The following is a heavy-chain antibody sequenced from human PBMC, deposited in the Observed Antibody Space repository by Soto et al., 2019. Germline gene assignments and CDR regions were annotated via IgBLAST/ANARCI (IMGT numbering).Heavy chain of an antibody. J-gene: IGHJ6*02. V-gene: IGHV1-69*13. D-gene: IGHD3-16*01. CDR2: IIPFFKAT. CDR3: ARDVPLNYYDGTYSYYAMDV. Sequence: SVKVSCKASGCTFSSHAIRWVRQAPGQGLEWMGGIIPFFKATNYAQKFQGRVTITADDSTSTAYMDLYSLRSEDTAVYYCARDVPLNYYDGTYSYYAMDVWGQGTTVTVSS. CDR1: GCTFSSHA.